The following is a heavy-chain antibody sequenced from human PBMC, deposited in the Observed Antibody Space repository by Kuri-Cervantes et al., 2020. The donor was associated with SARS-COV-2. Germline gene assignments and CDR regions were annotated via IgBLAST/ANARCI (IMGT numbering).Heavy chain of an antibody. J-gene: IGHJ4*02. CDR3: ARRPDDSSANSLY. V-gene: IGHV4-34*01. D-gene: IGHD3-22*01. CDR1: GGSFSGYY. CDR2: INHSGST. Sequence: GSLRLSCAVYGGSFSGYYWSWIRQPPGKGLEWIGEINHSGSTNYNPSLKSRVTISVDTSKNQFSLKLSSVTAADTAVYYCARRPDDSSANSLYWGQGTLVTVSS.